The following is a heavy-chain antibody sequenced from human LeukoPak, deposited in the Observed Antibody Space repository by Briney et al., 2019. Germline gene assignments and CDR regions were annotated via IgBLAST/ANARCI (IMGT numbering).Heavy chain of an antibody. CDR3: ARLIFSGSASYPDY. V-gene: IGHV4-34*12. CDR1: GGSFSGYY. J-gene: IGHJ4*02. D-gene: IGHD3-10*01. CDR2: IFYTGST. Sequence: PSETLSLTCAVYGGSFSGYYWSWIRQPPGQGLDWIGSIFYTGSTYYNPSLKSRVTISVDTSKTQFSLRLWSVTAADTAVYYCARLIFSGSASYPDYWGQGTLVTVSS.